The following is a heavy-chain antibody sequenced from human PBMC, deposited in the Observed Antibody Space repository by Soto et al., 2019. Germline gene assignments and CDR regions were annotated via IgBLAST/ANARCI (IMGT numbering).Heavy chain of an antibody. CDR3: ARDQLAPTYYYYGMDV. Sequence: PGGPLRLSCAASGFTVSSNYMSWVRQAPGKGLEWVSVIYSGGSTYYADSVKGRFTISRDNSKNTLYLQMNSLRAEDTAVYYCARDQLAPTYYYYGMDVWGQGTTVTVSS. CDR2: IYSGGST. J-gene: IGHJ6*02. V-gene: IGHV3-53*01. CDR1: GFTVSSNY.